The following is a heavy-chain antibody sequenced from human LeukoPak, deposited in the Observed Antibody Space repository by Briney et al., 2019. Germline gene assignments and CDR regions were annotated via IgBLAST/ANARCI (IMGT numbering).Heavy chain of an antibody. J-gene: IGHJ6*02. D-gene: IGHD6-13*01. CDR3: TKAASSSWPSYYYGMDV. CDR1: GFIFSSYS. V-gene: IGHV3-23*01. CDR2: ITGSGGNT. Sequence: GGSLRLSCAASGFIFSSYSMSWVRQAPGKGLEWVSVITGSGGNTYYADSVKGRFTISKDNSKNTVYLQMSSLRVDDTAVYYCTKAASSSWPSYYYGMDVWGQGTTVTVSS.